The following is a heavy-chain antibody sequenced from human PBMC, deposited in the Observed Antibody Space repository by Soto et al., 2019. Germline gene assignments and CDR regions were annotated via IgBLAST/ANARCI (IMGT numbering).Heavy chain of an antibody. CDR2: ISAYNGNT. CDR1: GYTFTSYG. J-gene: IGHJ4*02. V-gene: IGHV1-18*01. D-gene: IGHD2-2*01. Sequence: QVQLVQSGAEVKKPGASVKVSCKASGYTFTSYGISWVRQAPGQGLEWMGWISAYNGNTNYAQKLQGRVTMTTDTSTSTAYMELRSLRSDDTAVYYCARGYCSSTSCYVTTPYYFDYWGQGTLVTVSS. CDR3: ARGYCSSTSCYVTTPYYFDY.